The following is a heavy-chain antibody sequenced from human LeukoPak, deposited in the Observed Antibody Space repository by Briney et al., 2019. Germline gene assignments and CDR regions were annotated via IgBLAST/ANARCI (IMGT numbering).Heavy chain of an antibody. D-gene: IGHD5-24*01. CDR2: ISGSDSST. V-gene: IGHV3-23*01. CDR1: GFTFSSSA. CDR3: AKSGYNRFDY. J-gene: IGHJ4*02. Sequence: PGGSLRLSCAASGFTFSSSAMSWVRQAPGKGLEWVSTISGSDSSTHYADSVKGRFTNSRDNSKNTLYLQMNSLRADDTAVYYCAKSGYNRFDYWGQGTLATVSS.